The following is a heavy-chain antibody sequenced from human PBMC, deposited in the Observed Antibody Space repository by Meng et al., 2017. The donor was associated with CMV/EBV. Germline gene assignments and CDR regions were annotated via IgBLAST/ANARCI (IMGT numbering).Heavy chain of an antibody. CDR1: SYTFTSYG. J-gene: IGHJ6*02. V-gene: IGHV1-18*01. CDR3: ARVVVVPAATTLRYYYYVMDV. D-gene: IGHD2-2*01. Sequence: ASVKVSCKASSYTFTSYGISWVRQAPGQGLEWMGWISAYNGNTNYAQKLQGRVTMTTDTSTSTAYMELWGLRSDDTAVYYCARVVVVPAATTLRYYYYVMDVWGQGTTVTVSS. CDR2: ISAYNGNT.